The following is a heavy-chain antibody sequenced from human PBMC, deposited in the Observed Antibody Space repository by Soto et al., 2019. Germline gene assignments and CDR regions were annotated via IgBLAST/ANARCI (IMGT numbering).Heavy chain of an antibody. CDR2: IKLDASEK. CDR1: GFTFGYYW. J-gene: IGHJ4*02. Sequence: GGSLRLSCAASGFTFGYYWMSWVRQAPGKGLEWLATIKLDASEKKYVDSVKGRFTLSRDNSKNTLYLQMNSLRAEDTAVYYCAESSTSVFDYWGQGTLVTVSS. D-gene: IGHD2-2*01. V-gene: IGHV3-7*03. CDR3: AESSTSVFDY.